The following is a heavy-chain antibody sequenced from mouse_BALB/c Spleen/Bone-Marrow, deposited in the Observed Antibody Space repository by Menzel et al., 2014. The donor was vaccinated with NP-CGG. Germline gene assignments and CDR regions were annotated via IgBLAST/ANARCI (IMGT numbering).Heavy chain of an antibody. CDR3: TREGDSPFAY. CDR1: GYTFTSYY. CDR2: INPSNGGT. J-gene: IGHJ3*01. Sequence: VQGVESGAELVKPGASVKLSCKASGYTFTSYYMYWVKQRPGQGLEWIGEINPSNGGTNFNEKFKSKATLTVDKSSCTAYMQLSSLTSEDSAVYYCTREGDSPFAYWGQGTLVTVSA. D-gene: IGHD2-13*01. V-gene: IGHV1S81*02.